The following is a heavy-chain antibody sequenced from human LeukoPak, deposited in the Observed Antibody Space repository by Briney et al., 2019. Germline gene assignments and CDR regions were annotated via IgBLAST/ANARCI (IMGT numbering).Heavy chain of an antibody. CDR1: GGSISSSSYY. J-gene: IGHJ4*02. CDR2: IYYSGST. D-gene: IGHD3-22*01. CDR3: ARELSYYYDSSGYSPN. Sequence: SETLSLTCTVSGGSISSSSYYWGWIRQPPGKGLEWIGSIYYSGSTYYNPSLKSRVTISVDTSKNQFSLKLSSVTAADTAVYYCARELSYYYDSSGYSPNWGQGTLVTVSS. V-gene: IGHV4-39*07.